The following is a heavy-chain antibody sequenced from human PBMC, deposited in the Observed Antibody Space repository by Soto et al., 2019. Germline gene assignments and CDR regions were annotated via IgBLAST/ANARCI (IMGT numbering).Heavy chain of an antibody. J-gene: IGHJ4*02. CDR2: SCYSGTS. CDR3: TRRYNWNDYYFDS. CDR1: GGSICRQIYD. Sequence: PSETLCRTWTVSGGSICRQIYDWSGNPPAPGKELEWVRSSCYSGTSYVNPALKGRVTVSVDTSINQFSLRLTSVTAADTSVSYDTRRYNWNDYYFDSCGQGTLVTVSS. D-gene: IGHD1-20*01. V-gene: IGHV4-39*01.